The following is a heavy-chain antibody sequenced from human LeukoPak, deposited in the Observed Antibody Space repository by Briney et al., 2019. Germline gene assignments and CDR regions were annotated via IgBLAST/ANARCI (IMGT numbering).Heavy chain of an antibody. CDR2: ISAYNGNT. CDR1: GYTFTSYG. Sequence: ASVKVSCKASGYTFTSYGISWVRQAPGQGLEWMGWISAYNGNTNYAQKLQGRGTMTTDTSTSTAYMELRSLRSDDTAVYYCARVRSSWYSGPFDYWGQGTLVTVSS. J-gene: IGHJ4*02. D-gene: IGHD6-13*01. V-gene: IGHV1-18*01. CDR3: ARVRSSWYSGPFDY.